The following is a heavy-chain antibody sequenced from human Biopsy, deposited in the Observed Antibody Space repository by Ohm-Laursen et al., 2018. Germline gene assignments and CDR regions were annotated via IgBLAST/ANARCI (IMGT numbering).Heavy chain of an antibody. Sequence: SQTLSLTCTVSGGSISSGGSYWSWIRQRPGKGLEWIGNIFNSANTYYNPSLKNLITISGDTSKNQFSLKLSSVTAADTAVYYCARLGSGDYFPTFFDFWGQGALVTVSS. V-gene: IGHV4-31*01. D-gene: IGHD5-12*01. J-gene: IGHJ4*02. CDR2: IFNSANT. CDR3: ARLGSGDYFPTFFDF. CDR1: GGSISSGGSY.